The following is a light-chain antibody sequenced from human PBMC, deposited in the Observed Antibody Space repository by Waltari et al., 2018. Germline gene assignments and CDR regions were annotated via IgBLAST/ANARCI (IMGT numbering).Light chain of an antibody. CDR2: SAS. CDR3: QQYYTAPLT. CDR1: QDIRSF. V-gene: IGKV1-NL1*01. Sequence: DIQMTQSPSSLSASVGDRVTITCRGSQDIRSFLAWYQQKPGGAPKLLICSASRLQDGVPYRIRGSGSGKDYTLIISSLQPEDFGFFYCQQYYTAPLTFGGGTNVEVK. J-gene: IGKJ4*01.